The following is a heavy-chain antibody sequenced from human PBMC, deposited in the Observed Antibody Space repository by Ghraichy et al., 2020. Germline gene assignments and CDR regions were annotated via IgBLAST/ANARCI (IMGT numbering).Heavy chain of an antibody. J-gene: IGHJ6*02. CDR3: TKQDAISHYSMGV. Sequence: SETLSLTCTVSGGSVRDTPYYWAWVLQPQGKKLDWIGSIYYTGMTYYNPSLKSRVSISIDTYSNQFSLRLTSVTAADTSLYYCTKQDAISHYSMGVLGQGTTVYDSS. D-gene: IGHD2-21*01. V-gene: IGHV4-39*01. CDR1: GGSVRDTPYY. CDR2: IYYTGMT.